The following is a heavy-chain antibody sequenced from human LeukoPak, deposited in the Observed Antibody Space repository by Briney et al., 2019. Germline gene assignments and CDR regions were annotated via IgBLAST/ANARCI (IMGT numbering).Heavy chain of an antibody. CDR1: GFTFSDHY. CDR3: ARGHISAAGNFDY. CDR2: VSTFSRYT. V-gene: IGHV3-11*05. Sequence: KAGGSLRLSCATSGFTFSDHYMSWIRQAPGKGLEWVSYVSTFSRYTNYADSVKGRFTISRDNAKNSLYLQINSLRAEDTAVYYCARGHISAAGNFDYWGQGTLVTVSS. D-gene: IGHD6-13*01. J-gene: IGHJ4*02.